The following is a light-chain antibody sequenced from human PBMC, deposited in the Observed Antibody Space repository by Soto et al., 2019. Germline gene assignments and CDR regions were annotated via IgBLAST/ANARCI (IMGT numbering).Light chain of an antibody. CDR1: QSIGLW. V-gene: IGKV1-5*01. CDR3: HQYSVFPWT. J-gene: IGKJ1*01. CDR2: DAA. Sequence: DVQMTQSPSTLSASVGDRVTITCRASQSIGLWLAWYQEKPGKAPKPLVYDAASLQTGVSSSCSGSGSGTEFTLTISHLKPDYFATYSCHQYSVFPWTFGQGTKGEIK.